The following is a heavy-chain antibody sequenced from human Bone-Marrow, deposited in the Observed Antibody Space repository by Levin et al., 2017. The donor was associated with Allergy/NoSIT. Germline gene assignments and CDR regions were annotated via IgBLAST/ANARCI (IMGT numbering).Heavy chain of an antibody. CDR3: ARDTRGVLIEYYYYGMDV. J-gene: IGHJ6*02. Sequence: GGSLRLSCAASGFTFSSYEMNWVRQAPGKGLEWVSYISSSGSTIYYADSVKGRFTISRDNAKNSLYLQMNSLRAEDTAVYYCARDTRGVLIEYYYYGMDVWGQGTTVTVSS. CDR2: ISSSGSTI. CDR1: GFTFSSYE. D-gene: IGHD3-10*01. V-gene: IGHV3-48*03.